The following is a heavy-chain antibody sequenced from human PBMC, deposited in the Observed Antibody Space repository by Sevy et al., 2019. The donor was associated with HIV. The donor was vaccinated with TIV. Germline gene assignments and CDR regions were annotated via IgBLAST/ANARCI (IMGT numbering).Heavy chain of an antibody. CDR1: GFTFSSYS. V-gene: IGHV3-21*01. D-gene: IGHD3-10*01. CDR3: ARDPRNYYGSGGDY. CDR2: ISSSSNYI. J-gene: IGHJ4*02. Sequence: GGSLRLSCAASGFTFSSYSMNWVRQAPGKGLEWVSSISSSSNYIYYADSVKGRFTISRDNAKNSLYLQMNSLRVEDTAVYYCARDPRNYYGSGGDYWGQGTLVTVSS.